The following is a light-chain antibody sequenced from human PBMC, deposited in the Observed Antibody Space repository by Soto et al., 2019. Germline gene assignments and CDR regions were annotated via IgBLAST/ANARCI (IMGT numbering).Light chain of an antibody. Sequence: QSALTQPPSASGTPGQRVSISCSGSNSNIGSKYVYWYQQLPGTAPKLLMYRNNQRPSGVPDRFSGPKSGTSASLAISGLRSEDEADYYCAAWDNNLGGPAFGGGTKLTV. CDR3: AAWDNNLGGPA. CDR1: NSNIGSKY. J-gene: IGLJ2*01. CDR2: RNN. V-gene: IGLV1-47*01.